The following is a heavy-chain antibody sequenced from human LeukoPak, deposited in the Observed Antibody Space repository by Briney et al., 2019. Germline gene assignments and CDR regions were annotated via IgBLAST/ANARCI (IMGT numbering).Heavy chain of an antibody. V-gene: IGHV3-48*04. CDR3: ARDMEKGDVHRWPLNY. CDR2: ISSSSSTI. CDR1: GFTFSSYS. D-gene: IGHD5-24*01. J-gene: IGHJ4*02. Sequence: GGSLRLSCAASGFTFSSYSMNWVRQAPGKGLEWVSYISSSSSTIYYADSVKGRFTISRDNAKNSLYLQMNSLRAEDTAVYYCARDMEKGDVHRWPLNYWGQGTLVTVSS.